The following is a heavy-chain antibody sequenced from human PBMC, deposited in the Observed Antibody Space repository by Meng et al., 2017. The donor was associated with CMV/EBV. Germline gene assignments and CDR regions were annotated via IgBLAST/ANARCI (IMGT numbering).Heavy chain of an antibody. V-gene: IGHV1-2*02. CDR2: INPNSGGT. Sequence: ASVKVSCKASGYTFTGYYMHWVRQAPGQGLEWKGWINPNSGGTNYAQKFQGRVTMTRDTSISTAYMELSRLRSDDTAVYYCARGDSGSYRYYGMDVWGQGTTVTVSS. D-gene: IGHD1-26*01. J-gene: IGHJ6*02. CDR1: GYTFTGYY. CDR3: ARGDSGSYRYYGMDV.